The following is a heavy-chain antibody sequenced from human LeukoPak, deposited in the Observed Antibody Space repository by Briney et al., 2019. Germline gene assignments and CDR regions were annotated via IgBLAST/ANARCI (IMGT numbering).Heavy chain of an antibody. Sequence: GGSLRLSRAASGFTFNNYDMHWVRQAPGKGLEWVTFIRYDGNEKYYTDSVKGRFTISRDNSKNTLYLQMNSLRAEDTAVYYCAKDVSGWNDYWGQGTLVTVSS. V-gene: IGHV3-30*02. J-gene: IGHJ4*02. D-gene: IGHD6-19*01. CDR2: IRYDGNEK. CDR3: AKDVSGWNDY. CDR1: GFTFNNYD.